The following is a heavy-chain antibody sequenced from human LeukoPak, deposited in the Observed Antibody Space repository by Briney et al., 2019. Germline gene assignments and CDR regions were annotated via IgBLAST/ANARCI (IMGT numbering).Heavy chain of an antibody. D-gene: IGHD3-22*01. CDR1: GGTISSSC. CDR3: ARGYFDSSGYSNPFDY. J-gene: IGHJ4*02. CDR2: IHYSGTT. V-gene: IGHV4-59*01. Sequence: SETLSLTCSVSGGTISSSCWSWMRQPPGKGLEWIRYIHYSGTTKYNPSLQSRVTISVDTSKNQFSLNLRSVTAADTAVYYCARGYFDSSGYSNPFDYWGQGTLVTVSS.